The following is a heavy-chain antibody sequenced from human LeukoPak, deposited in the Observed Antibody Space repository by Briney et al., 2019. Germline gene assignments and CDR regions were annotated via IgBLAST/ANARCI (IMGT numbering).Heavy chain of an antibody. CDR3: ATDKGSGFPRVDY. D-gene: IGHD3-22*01. CDR1: GGTFSSYA. V-gene: IGHV1-69*13. CDR2: IIPIFGTA. J-gene: IGHJ4*02. Sequence: ASVKVSCKASGGTFSSYAISWVRQAPGQGLEWMGGIIPIFGTANYAQKFQGRVTITADESTSTAYMELSSLRSEDTAVYYCATDKGSGFPRVDYWGQGTLVTVSS.